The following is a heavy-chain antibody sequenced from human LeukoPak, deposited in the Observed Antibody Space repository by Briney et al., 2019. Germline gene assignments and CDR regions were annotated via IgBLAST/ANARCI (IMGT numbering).Heavy chain of an antibody. D-gene: IGHD2-2*01. J-gene: IGHJ6*03. CDR2: INHSGST. Sequence: PSGTLSLTCAVYGGSFSGYYWGWIRQPPGKGLEWIGEINHSGSTNYNPSLKSRVTISVDTSKNQFSLKLSSVTAADTAVYYCARGWGYCSSTSRYQNYYYYMDVWGKGTTVTVSS. V-gene: IGHV4-34*01. CDR1: GGSFSGYY. CDR3: ARGWGYCSSTSRYQNYYYYMDV.